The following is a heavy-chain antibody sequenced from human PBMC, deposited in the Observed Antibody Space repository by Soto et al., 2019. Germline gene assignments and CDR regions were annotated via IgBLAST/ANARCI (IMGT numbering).Heavy chain of an antibody. J-gene: IGHJ6*02. V-gene: IGHV4-61*01. CDR1: GGSINTDTYY. CDR3: ARDRGARNHGYGLDV. Sequence: QVQLQESGPGLVEPSGTLSLTCTVSGGSINTDTYYWTWIRQPPGKELEWIGNVYFIGTTIYNPSLDGRVTISLDTSTNQFSLRLTSVTAADTAVYFCARDRGARNHGYGLDVWGQGTTVTVSS. CDR2: VYFIGTT. D-gene: IGHD3-10*01.